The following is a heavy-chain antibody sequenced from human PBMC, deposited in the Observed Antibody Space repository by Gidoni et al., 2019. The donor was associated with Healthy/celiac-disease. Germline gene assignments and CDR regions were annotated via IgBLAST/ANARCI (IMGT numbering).Heavy chain of an antibody. CDR1: GFNFSSYA. CDR2: ISYDGSNK. Sequence: QVQLVESGGGVVQPGRSLRLSCAASGFNFSSYAMPWVRQAPGKGLEWGAVISYDGSNKYYADSVKGRFTISRDNSKNTLYLQMNSLRAEDTAVYYCARDMITFGGVIAPDYWGQGTLVTVSS. CDR3: ARDMITFGGVIAPDY. J-gene: IGHJ4*02. D-gene: IGHD3-16*02. V-gene: IGHV3-30-3*01.